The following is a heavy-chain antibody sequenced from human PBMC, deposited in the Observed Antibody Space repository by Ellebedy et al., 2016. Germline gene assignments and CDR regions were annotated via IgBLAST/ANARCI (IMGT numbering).Heavy chain of an antibody. J-gene: IGHJ4*02. CDR1: EFTFSGFW. V-gene: IGHV3-7*04. Sequence: GESLKISXVVSEFTFSGFWMSWVRQAPGKGLEWVANIRQDGSEKHYVDSVKGRFTISRDNAKNSLYLQMNSLRAEDTAVYYCARDTAAGDYWGQGTLVTVSS. CDR2: IRQDGSEK. D-gene: IGHD6-13*01. CDR3: ARDTAAGDY.